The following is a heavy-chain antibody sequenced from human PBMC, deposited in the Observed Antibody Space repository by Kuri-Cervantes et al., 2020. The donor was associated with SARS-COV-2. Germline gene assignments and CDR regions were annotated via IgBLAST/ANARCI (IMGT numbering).Heavy chain of an antibody. CDR3: AKDFWYYYDSSGYTYFDY. J-gene: IGHJ4*02. CDR1: FSSYW. CDR2: IRQDGSGK. V-gene: IGHV3-7*03. Sequence: FSSYWKRWVRQAPGKGLEWVANIRQDGSGKYYVYSVKGRFTISRDNAKNSLYLKMNSLRAEDTALYYCAKDFWYYYDSSGYTYFDYWGQGTLVTVSS. D-gene: IGHD3-22*01.